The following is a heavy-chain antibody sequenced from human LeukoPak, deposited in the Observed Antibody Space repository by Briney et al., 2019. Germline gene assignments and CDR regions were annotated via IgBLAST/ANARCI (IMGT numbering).Heavy chain of an antibody. CDR1: GGSISDFY. D-gene: IGHD1-7*01. V-gene: IGHV4-4*07. CDR3: ARETGTTSVDYYMDV. Sequence: PSETLSLTCIVSGGSISDFYWSWVRQSAGKGLEYIGRIYSSGSTNYNPSLKSRVAMSVDTSKNQFSLNLRSLTAADTAVYYCARETGTTSVDYYMDVWGKGTTVTVSS. CDR2: IYSSGST. J-gene: IGHJ6*03.